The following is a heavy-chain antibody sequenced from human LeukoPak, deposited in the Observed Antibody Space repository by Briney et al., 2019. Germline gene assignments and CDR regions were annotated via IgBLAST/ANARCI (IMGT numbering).Heavy chain of an antibody. CDR2: IYYSGST. V-gene: IGHV4-59*08. CDR3: SRLSLVDKSSLSWADY. D-gene: IGHD5-12*01. CDR1: GGSISSYY. Sequence: SETLSLTCTVSGGSISSYYWSWIRQPPAKGLEWIGYIYYSGSTNYNPSLNRRVTISVDTSKNQFSPKLSSVTAAGTAVYSCSRLSLVDKSSLSWADYWGQGTLVTVSS. J-gene: IGHJ4*02.